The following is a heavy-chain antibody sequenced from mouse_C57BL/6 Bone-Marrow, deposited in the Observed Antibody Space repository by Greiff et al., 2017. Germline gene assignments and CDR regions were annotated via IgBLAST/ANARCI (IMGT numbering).Heavy chain of an antibody. CDR1: GFTFSDYY. V-gene: IGHV5-12*01. D-gene: IGHD2-4*01. Sequence: EVQLVESGGGLVQPGGSLKFSCAASGFTFSDYYMYWVRQTPEKRLEWVAYISNGGGSTYYPDTVKGRFTISRDNAKNTLYLQMSRLKSEDTAMYYCARQDYGYYFDYWGQGTTLTVSS. CDR2: ISNGGGST. CDR3: ARQDYGYYFDY. J-gene: IGHJ2*01.